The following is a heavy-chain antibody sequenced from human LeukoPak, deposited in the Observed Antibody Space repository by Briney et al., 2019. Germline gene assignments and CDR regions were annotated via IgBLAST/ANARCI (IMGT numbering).Heavy chain of an antibody. CDR3: ARDHRPGYYLYYFDY. Sequence: ASVKVSCKASGHTFTSYGISWVRQAPGQGLEWMGWISAYNGNTNYAQKLQGRVTMTTDTSTSTAYMELRSLRSDDTAVYYCARDHRPGYYLYYFDYWGQGTLVTVSS. J-gene: IGHJ4*02. CDR1: GHTFTSYG. D-gene: IGHD3-22*01. V-gene: IGHV1-18*01. CDR2: ISAYNGNT.